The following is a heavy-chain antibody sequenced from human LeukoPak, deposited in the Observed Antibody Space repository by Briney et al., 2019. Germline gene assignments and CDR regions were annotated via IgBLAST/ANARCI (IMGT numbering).Heavy chain of an antibody. CDR3: ARSGIVGATMIYNYMDV. Sequence: GGSLRLSCAASGFTFSSYSMKWVRQAPGKGLEWVSYISTGSSTIYYADSVKGRFTISRDNAKNSLYLQMNSLRAEDTAVYYCARSGIVGATMIYNYMDVWGKATTVTVSS. D-gene: IGHD1-26*01. J-gene: IGHJ6*03. CDR2: ISTGSSTI. V-gene: IGHV3-48*01. CDR1: GFTFSSYS.